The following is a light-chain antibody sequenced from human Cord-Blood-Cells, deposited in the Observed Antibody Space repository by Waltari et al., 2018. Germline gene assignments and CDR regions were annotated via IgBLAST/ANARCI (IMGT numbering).Light chain of an antibody. CDR3: QQYNSYTWT. J-gene: IGKJ1*01. CDR2: DAS. V-gene: IGKV1-5*01. Sequence: IQMTQSPFPLSASVGERVTLTCRANPSISSWLAWYQQKPGKAPKLLIYDASSLESGVPSRFSGSGSGTEFTLTISSLQPDDFAAYYCQQYNSYTWTFGPGTKVEIK. CDR1: PSISSW.